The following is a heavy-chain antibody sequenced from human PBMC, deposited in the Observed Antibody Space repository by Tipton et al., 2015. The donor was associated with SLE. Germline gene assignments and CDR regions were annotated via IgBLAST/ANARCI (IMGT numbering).Heavy chain of an antibody. Sequence: GSLRLSCTVSGGSISSHYWSWIRQPPGKGLEWIGYIYYSGSTNYNPSLKSRVTISVDTSKNQFSLKLSSVTAADTAVYYCARGGVSTYWGQGTLATVSS. CDR2: IYYSGST. CDR3: ARGGVSTY. V-gene: IGHV4-59*11. CDR1: GGSISSHY. J-gene: IGHJ4*02. D-gene: IGHD2-8*01.